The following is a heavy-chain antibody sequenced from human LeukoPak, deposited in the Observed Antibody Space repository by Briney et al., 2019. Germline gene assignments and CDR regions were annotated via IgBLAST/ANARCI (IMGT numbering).Heavy chain of an antibody. CDR3: ARGRYYDILTGYGVFDY. CDR2: IIPILGIA. Sequence: SVKVSCKASGGTFSSYAISWVRQAPGQGLEWMGRIIPILGIANYAQKFQGRVTITADKSTSTAYMELSSLRSEDTAVYYCARGRYYDILTGYGVFDYWGQGTLVTVSS. D-gene: IGHD3-9*01. J-gene: IGHJ4*02. V-gene: IGHV1-69*04. CDR1: GGTFSSYA.